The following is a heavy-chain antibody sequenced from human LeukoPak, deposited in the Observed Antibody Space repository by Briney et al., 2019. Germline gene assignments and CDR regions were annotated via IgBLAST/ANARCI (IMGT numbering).Heavy chain of an antibody. J-gene: IGHJ5*02. CDR3: ARWRGFTGSADENWFDP. Sequence: ASVKVSCKASGYTFTSYGITWVRQAPGQGLEWMGWINTYNGDTDYPHKLQGRVTMTTDTSTGTAYMEVRSLRSDDTAVYYCARWRGFTGSADENWFDPWGQGTLVTVSS. V-gene: IGHV1-18*01. CDR1: GYTFTSYG. CDR2: INTYNGDT. D-gene: IGHD1-14*01.